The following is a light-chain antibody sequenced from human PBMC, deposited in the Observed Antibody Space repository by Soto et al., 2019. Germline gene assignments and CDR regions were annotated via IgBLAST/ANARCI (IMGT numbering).Light chain of an antibody. CDR1: SSDVGGYNY. J-gene: IGLJ1*01. CDR3: SSYTTSSTYV. Sequence: QSALTQPASVSGSPGQSIAISCTGTSSDVGGYNYVSWYQQHPGKAPELILCDVSNRPSGVSDRFSGSKSGNTASLTISGLQTEDEADYYCSSYTTSSTYVFGTGTKVTVL. V-gene: IGLV2-14*01. CDR2: DVS.